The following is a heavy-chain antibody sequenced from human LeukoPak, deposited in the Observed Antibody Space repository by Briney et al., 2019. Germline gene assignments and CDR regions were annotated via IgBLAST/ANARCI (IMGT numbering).Heavy chain of an antibody. Sequence: SETLSLACAVYGGSFSAYYWNWIRQSPGKGLEWIGEINHRGVTYYKSSLKSRVTMSIDTSKNQISLKLSSVTAADTAVYYCAREDHSGSYDYWGQGTLVTVSS. V-gene: IGHV4-34*01. CDR2: INHRGVT. J-gene: IGHJ4*02. D-gene: IGHD1-26*01. CDR1: GGSFSAYY. CDR3: AREDHSGSYDY.